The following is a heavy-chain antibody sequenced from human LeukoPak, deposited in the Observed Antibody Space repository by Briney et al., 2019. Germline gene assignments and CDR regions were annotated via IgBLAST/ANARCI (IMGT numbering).Heavy chain of an antibody. V-gene: IGHV1-24*01. CDR1: GYTLTALS. Sequence: GASVKVSCKVSGYTLTALSMHWVRQAPGKGLEWMGGFDPEDGETIYAQKFQGRVTMTEDTSTDTAYMELSSLRSEDTAVYYCATVLSISTGRGVIIGANWFAPWGQGALVTVSS. CDR3: ATVLSISTGRGVIIGANWFAP. J-gene: IGHJ5*02. CDR2: FDPEDGET. D-gene: IGHD3-10*01.